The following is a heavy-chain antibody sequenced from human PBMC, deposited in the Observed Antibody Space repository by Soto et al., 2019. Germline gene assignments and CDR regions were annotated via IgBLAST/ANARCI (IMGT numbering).Heavy chain of an antibody. CDR3: ARASLGATIPHYYYGMDV. CDR2: ISAYNGNT. J-gene: IGHJ6*02. V-gene: IGHV1-18*01. Sequence: GTSVKVSCKASGYTFTSYGISWVRQAPGQGLEWMGWISAYNGNTNYAQKLQGRVTMTTDTSTSTAYMELRSLRSDDTAVYYCARASLGATIPHYYYGMDVWGQGTTVTVSS. D-gene: IGHD5-12*01. CDR1: GYTFTSYG.